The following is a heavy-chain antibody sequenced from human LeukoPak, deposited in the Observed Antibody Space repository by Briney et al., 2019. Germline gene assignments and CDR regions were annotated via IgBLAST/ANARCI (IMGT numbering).Heavy chain of an antibody. Sequence: SVKVSCKASGGTFGSYAISWVRQAPGQGLEWMGGIIPIFGTANYAQKFQGRVTITADESTSTAYMELSSLRSEDTAVYYCARDRGYCSSTSCYSNWFDHWGQGTLVTVSS. CDR1: GGTFGSYA. V-gene: IGHV1-69*13. J-gene: IGHJ5*02. CDR2: IIPIFGTA. CDR3: ARDRGYCSSTSCYSNWFDH. D-gene: IGHD2-2*01.